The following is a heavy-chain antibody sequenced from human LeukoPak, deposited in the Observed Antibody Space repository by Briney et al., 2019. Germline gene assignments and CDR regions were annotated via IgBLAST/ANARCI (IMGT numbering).Heavy chain of an antibody. D-gene: IGHD3-9*01. V-gene: IGHV2-5*01. CDR1: GFSLSTSGVG. CDR3: AHSARTRLRGYFDWVPYFDY. J-gene: IGHJ4*02. Sequence: SGPTLVNPPQTLTLTCTFSGFSLSTSGVGVGWIRQPPGKALEWLALIYWNDDKRYSPSLKSRLTITKDTSKNQVVLTMTNMDPVDTATYYCAHSARTRLRGYFDWVPYFDYWGQGTLVTVSS. CDR2: IYWNDDK.